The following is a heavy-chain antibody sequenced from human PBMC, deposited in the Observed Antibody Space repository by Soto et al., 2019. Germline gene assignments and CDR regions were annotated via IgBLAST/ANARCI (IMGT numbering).Heavy chain of an antibody. J-gene: IGHJ4*02. CDR2: ISSGGSYI. CDR3: ARSSSLDY. V-gene: IGHV3-21*01. D-gene: IGHD2-2*01. Sequence: EVQLVESGGGLVKPGGSLRLSCAASVFTFSSFSMNWVRQAPGKGLAWVSSISSGGSYIYYADSVKGRFTISRDNAKNSLYLQMNSLRVEDTAVYYFARSSSLDYWGQGTLVTVSS. CDR1: VFTFSSFS.